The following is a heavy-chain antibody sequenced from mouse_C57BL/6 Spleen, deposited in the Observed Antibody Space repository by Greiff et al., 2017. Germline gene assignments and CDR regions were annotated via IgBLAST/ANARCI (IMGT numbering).Heavy chain of an antibody. D-gene: IGHD1-3*01. Sequence: VQLQQPGAELVMPGASVKLSCKASGYTFTSYWMHWVKQRPGQGLEWIGEIDPSDSYTNYNQKFKGKSTLTVDKSSSTAYMQLSSLTSEDSAVYYCARKWWPYAMDYWGQGTSVTVSA. CDR2: IDPSDSYT. V-gene: IGHV1-69*01. CDR3: ARKWWPYAMDY. CDR1: GYTFTSYW. J-gene: IGHJ4*01.